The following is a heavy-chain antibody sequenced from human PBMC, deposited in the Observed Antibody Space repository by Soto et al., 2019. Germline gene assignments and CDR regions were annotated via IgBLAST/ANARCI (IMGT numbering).Heavy chain of an antibody. D-gene: IGHD6-19*01. V-gene: IGHV4-59*01. Sequence: SETLSLTCTVSGGSISSYYWSWIRQPPGKGLEWIGYIYYSGSTNYNPSLKSRVTISVDTSKNQFSLKLSSVTAADTAVYYCARTGVAVAEGVWFDPWGQGTLVTVSS. J-gene: IGHJ5*02. CDR1: GGSISSYY. CDR2: IYYSGST. CDR3: ARTGVAVAEGVWFDP.